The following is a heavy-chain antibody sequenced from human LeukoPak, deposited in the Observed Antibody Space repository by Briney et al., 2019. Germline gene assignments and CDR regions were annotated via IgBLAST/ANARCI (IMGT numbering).Heavy chain of an antibody. J-gene: IGHJ4*02. D-gene: IGHD6-13*01. CDR2: IRYDGSNK. CDR1: GFTFSSYG. V-gene: IGHV3-30*02. CDR3: AKSTHLAWGAAAGFFDY. Sequence: PGGSLRLSCAASGFTFSSYGMHWVRQAPGKGLEWVAFIRYDGSNKYYADSVKGRFTISRDTSRSTLYLQMNSLRAEDTAVYYCAKSTHLAWGAAAGFFDYWSQGTLVTVSS.